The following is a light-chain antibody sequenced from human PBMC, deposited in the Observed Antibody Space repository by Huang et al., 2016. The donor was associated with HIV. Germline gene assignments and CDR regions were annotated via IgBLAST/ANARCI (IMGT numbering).Light chain of an antibody. Sequence: IVMTQTPATLPVSPGGRATLSCRASQSVSTNLAWYQQKHGQTTRLIIYGSTTKATGVPARFSGSGSGTDFTLTINSLQSEDFGIYYCQQYNNWHLTFGGGTKV. V-gene: IGKV3-15*01. CDR1: QSVSTN. J-gene: IGKJ4*01. CDR2: GST. CDR3: QQYNNWHLT.